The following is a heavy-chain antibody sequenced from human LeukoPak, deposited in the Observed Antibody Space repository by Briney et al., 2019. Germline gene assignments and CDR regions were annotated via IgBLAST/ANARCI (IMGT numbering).Heavy chain of an antibody. CDR2: IIPIFGTA. V-gene: IGHV1-69*05. J-gene: IGHJ5*02. CDR3: ARVLRYCSSTSCYNRERWFDP. Sequence: SVKVSCKASGGTFSSYAISWVQQAPGQGLEWMGGIIPIFGTANYAQKFQGRVTIATDESTSTAYMELSSLRSEDTAVYYCARVLRYCSSTSCYNRERWFDPWGQGTLVTVSS. CDR1: GGTFSSYA. D-gene: IGHD2-2*02.